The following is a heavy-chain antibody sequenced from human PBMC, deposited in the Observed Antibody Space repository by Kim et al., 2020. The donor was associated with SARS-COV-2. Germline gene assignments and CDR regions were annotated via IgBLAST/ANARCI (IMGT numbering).Heavy chain of an antibody. CDR1: GYTFTSYA. J-gene: IGHJ6*02. CDR3: ARGFVDWIAEFYYYYGMDV. V-gene: IGHV1-3*01. CDR2: INAGNGNT. D-gene: IGHD6-13*01. Sequence: ASVKVSCKASGYTFTSYAMHWVRQAPGQRLEWMGWINAGNGNTKYSQKFQGRVTITRDTSASTAYMELSSLRSEDTAVYYCARGFVDWIAEFYYYYGMDVWGQGTTVTVSS.